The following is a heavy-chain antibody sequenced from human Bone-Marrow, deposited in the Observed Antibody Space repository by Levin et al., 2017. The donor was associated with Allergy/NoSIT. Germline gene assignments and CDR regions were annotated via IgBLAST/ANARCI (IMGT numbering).Heavy chain of an antibody. V-gene: IGHV1-69*01. D-gene: IGHD4-17*01. CDR1: GGTFSSYA. CDR2: IIPIFGTA. Sequence: KISCKASGGTFSSYAISWVRQAPGQGLEWMGGIIPIFGTANYAQKFQGRVTITADESTSTAYMELSSLRSEDTAVYYCARDTHGDYGGGWYFDLWGRGTLVTVSS. CDR3: ARDTHGDYGGGWYFDL. J-gene: IGHJ2*01.